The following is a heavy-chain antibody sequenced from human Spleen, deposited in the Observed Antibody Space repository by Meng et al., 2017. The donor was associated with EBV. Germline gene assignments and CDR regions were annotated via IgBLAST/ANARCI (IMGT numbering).Heavy chain of an antibody. CDR1: GFTFSSHT. CDR3: VGRDSSGYHT. CDR2: ISTTSSYI. Sequence: GGVLCNPGGSLSISGAASGFTFSSHTMNWVRQAPGKGLQWVSSISTTSSYIHYEDSVQGRFTISRDNAKNSLNLPMSSPRAEDTAMYYCVGRDSSGYHTWGQGTLVTVSS. J-gene: IGHJ5*02. D-gene: IGHD3-22*01. V-gene: IGHV3-21*01.